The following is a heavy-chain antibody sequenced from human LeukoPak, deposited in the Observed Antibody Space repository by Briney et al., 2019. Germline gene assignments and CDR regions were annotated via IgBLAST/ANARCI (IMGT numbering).Heavy chain of an antibody. V-gene: IGHV3-23*01. CDR3: ARPGRFLEWSDDAFDI. CDR1: GFTFSSYA. CDR2: ISGSGGST. D-gene: IGHD3-3*01. J-gene: IGHJ3*02. Sequence: PGGSLRLSCAASGFTFSSYAMSWVRQAPGKGLEWVSAISGSGGSTYYADSVKGRFTISRDNSKNTLYLQMNSLRSEDTAVYYCARPGRFLEWSDDAFDIWGQGTMVTVSS.